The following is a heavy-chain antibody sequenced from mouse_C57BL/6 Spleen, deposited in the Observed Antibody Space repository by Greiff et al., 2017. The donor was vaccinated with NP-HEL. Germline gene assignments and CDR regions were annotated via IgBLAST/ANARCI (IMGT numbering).Heavy chain of an antibody. J-gene: IGHJ1*03. V-gene: IGHV5-4*01. CDR3: ARDTPPYGSYWYFDV. Sequence: EVKLVESGGGLVKPGGSLKLSCAASGFTFSSYAMSWVRQTPEKRLEWVATISDGGSYTYYPDNVKGRFTNSRDNAKNNLYLQMSHLKSEDTAMYYCARDTPPYGSYWYFDVWGTGTTVTVSS. CDR1: GFTFSSYA. D-gene: IGHD1-1*01. CDR2: ISDGGSYT.